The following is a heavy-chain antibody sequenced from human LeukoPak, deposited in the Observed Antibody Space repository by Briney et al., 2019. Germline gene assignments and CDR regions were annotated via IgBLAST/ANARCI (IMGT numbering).Heavy chain of an antibody. CDR1: GFTLSSYA. CDR3: AKDGKTQPVY. J-gene: IGHJ4*02. CDR2: TSSSDAGT. V-gene: IGHV3-23*01. Sequence: HPGGSLRLSCAASGFTLSSYAMSWVRQAPGKGLEWVSATSSSDAGTYYAESVKGRFTISRDNSKNTLYLQMNNLRAEDTAVYFCAKDGKTQPVYWGQGTLVTVSS. D-gene: IGHD1-14*01.